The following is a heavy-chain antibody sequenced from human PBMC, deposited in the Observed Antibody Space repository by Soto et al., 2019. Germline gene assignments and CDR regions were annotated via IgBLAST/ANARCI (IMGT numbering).Heavy chain of an antibody. J-gene: IGHJ6*03. V-gene: IGHV3-21*01. D-gene: IGHD3-3*01. Sequence: GGSLRLSCAASGFTFSSYSMNWVRQAPGKGLEWVSSISSSSSYIYYADSVKGRFTISRDNAKNSLYLQMNSLRAEDTAVYYCARVELRFLEWESYYYMDVWGKGTTVTVSS. CDR1: GFTFSSYS. CDR2: ISSSSSYI. CDR3: ARVELRFLEWESYYYMDV.